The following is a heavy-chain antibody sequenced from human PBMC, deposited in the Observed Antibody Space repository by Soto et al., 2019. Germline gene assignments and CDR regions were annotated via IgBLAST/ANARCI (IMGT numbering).Heavy chain of an antibody. CDR3: ASNRLQNCSGGSCPTRYYYYGMDV. CDR1: GGSISSGGYS. Sequence: SETLSLTCAVSGGSISSGGYSWSWIRQPPGKGLEWIGYIYHSGSTYYNPSLKSRVTISVDRSKNQFSLKLSSVTAADTAAYYCASNRLQNCSGGSCPTRYYYYGMDVWGQGTTVTVSS. V-gene: IGHV4-30-2*01. CDR2: IYHSGST. D-gene: IGHD2-15*01. J-gene: IGHJ6*02.